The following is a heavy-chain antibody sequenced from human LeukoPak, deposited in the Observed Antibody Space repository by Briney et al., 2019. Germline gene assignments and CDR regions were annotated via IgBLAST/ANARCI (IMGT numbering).Heavy chain of an antibody. D-gene: IGHD6-6*01. CDR1: GFTFSSYS. Sequence: GGSLRLSCAASGFTFSSYSMNWVRQAPGKGLEWVSGISWNSGSIGYADSVKGRFTISRDNAKNSLYLQMNSLRAEDTALYYCAKEVIAARTFDYWGQGTLDTVSS. CDR3: AKEVIAARTFDY. J-gene: IGHJ4*02. V-gene: IGHV3-9*01. CDR2: ISWNSGSI.